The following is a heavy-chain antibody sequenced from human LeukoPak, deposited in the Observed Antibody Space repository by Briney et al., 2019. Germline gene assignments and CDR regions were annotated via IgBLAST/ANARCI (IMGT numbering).Heavy chain of an antibody. CDR2: IYYSGST. Sequence: PSETLSLTCTVSGGSVSSASDFWGWIRQPPGKGLEWIGYIYYSGSTYYNPSLKSRVTISVDTSKNQFSLKLSSVTAADTAVYYCARDKYSSSSGYYFDYWGQGTLVTVSS. CDR1: GGSVSSASDF. CDR3: ARDKYSSSSGYYFDY. D-gene: IGHD6-6*01. J-gene: IGHJ4*02. V-gene: IGHV4-31*03.